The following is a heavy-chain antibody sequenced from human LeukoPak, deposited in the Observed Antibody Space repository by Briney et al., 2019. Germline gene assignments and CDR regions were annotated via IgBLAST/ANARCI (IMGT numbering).Heavy chain of an antibody. V-gene: IGHV3-48*02. CDR3: ARVRRDDILTGYYLYYFDY. D-gene: IGHD3-9*01. CDR1: GFTFSSYS. J-gene: IGHJ4*02. Sequence: GGSLRLSSAASGFTFSSYSMNWVRQAPGKGLEWVSYISSSSSTIYYADSVKGRFTISRDNAKNSLYLQMNSLRDEDTAVYYCARVRRDDILTGYYLYYFDYWGQGTLVTVSS. CDR2: ISSSSSTI.